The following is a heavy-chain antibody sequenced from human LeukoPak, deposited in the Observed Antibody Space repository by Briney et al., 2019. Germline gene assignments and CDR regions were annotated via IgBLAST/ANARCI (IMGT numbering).Heavy chain of an antibody. CDR1: GGSISSGGYS. J-gene: IGHJ6*04. D-gene: IGHD3-10*01. CDR2: IYHSGST. V-gene: IGHV4-30-2*01. CDR3: AREGGGSGSSYYYYGMDV. Sequence: SETLSLTCAVSGGSISSGGYSWSWIRQPPGKGLEWIGYIYHSGSTYYNPSLKSRVTISVDRSKNQFSLKLSSVTAADTAVYYCAREGGGSGSSYYYYGMDVWGKGTTVTVSS.